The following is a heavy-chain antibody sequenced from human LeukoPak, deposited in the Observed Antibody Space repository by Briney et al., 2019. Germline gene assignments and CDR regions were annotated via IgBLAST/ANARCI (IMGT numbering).Heavy chain of an antibody. CDR2: ISWNSGSI. CDR3: AKASIAVAGPAYFDY. Sequence: GGSLRLSCAASGFTFDDYAMHWVRQAPGKGLEWVSGISWNSGSIGYADSVKGRFTISRDNAKNPLYLQMNSLRAEDMALYYCAKASIAVAGPAYFDYWGQGTLVTVSS. D-gene: IGHD6-19*01. V-gene: IGHV3-9*03. J-gene: IGHJ4*02. CDR1: GFTFDDYA.